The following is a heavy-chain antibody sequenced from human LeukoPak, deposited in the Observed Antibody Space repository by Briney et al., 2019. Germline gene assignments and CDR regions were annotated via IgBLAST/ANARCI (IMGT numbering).Heavy chain of an antibody. CDR1: GFTFSSNY. J-gene: IGHJ6*02. CDR2: IYSGGST. V-gene: IGHV3-53*01. Sequence: GGSLRLSCAASGFTFSSNYMSWVRQVPGKGLEWVSVIYSGGSTYYADSVKGRFTISRDNSKNTLYLQMNSLRAEDTAVYYCARAKVGATGRYYYYGMDVWGQGTTVTVSS. CDR3: ARAKVGATGRYYYYGMDV. D-gene: IGHD1-26*01.